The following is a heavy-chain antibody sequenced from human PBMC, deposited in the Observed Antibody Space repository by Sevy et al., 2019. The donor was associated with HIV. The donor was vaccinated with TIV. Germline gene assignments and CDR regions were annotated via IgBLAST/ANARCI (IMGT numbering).Heavy chain of an antibody. CDR3: AKDQSFLLGYCSGGSCSQFLNAFDI. CDR2: ISGSGGST. V-gene: IGHV3-23*01. D-gene: IGHD2-15*01. CDR1: GFTFSSYA. Sequence: GGSLRLSCAASGFTFSSYAMSWVRQAPGKGLEWVSAISGSGGSTYYADSVKGRFTISRDNSKNTLYLQMNSLRAEDTAVYHCAKDQSFLLGYCSGGSCSQFLNAFDIWGQGTMVTVSS. J-gene: IGHJ3*02.